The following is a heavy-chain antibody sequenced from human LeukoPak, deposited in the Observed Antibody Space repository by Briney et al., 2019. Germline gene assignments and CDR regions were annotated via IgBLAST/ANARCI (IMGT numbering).Heavy chain of an antibody. J-gene: IGHJ4*02. D-gene: IGHD3-3*01. CDR2: INPSGGST. CDR3: ARDPGARFLEWSYFDY. CDR1: GYTFTSYY. Sequence: ASVKVSCKASGYTFTSYYMHWVRQAPGQGLEWMGIINPSGGSTSYAQKFQGRVTMTRDTSTSTVYMELSSLRSEDTAVYYCARDPGARFLEWSYFDYWGQGTPVTVSS. V-gene: IGHV1-46*01.